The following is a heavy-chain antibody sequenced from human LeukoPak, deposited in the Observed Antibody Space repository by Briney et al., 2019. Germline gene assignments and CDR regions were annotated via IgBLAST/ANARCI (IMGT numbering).Heavy chain of an antibody. D-gene: IGHD2/OR15-2a*01. CDR2: IYSGGST. V-gene: IGHV3-53*04. J-gene: IGHJ3*02. Sequence: GGSLRLSCAASGFTVSSNYMSWVRQAPGKGLEWVSVIYSGGSTYYADSVRGRFTISRHNSKNTLYLQMNSLRAEDTAVYYCARLGNIDAFDIWGQGTVVTVSS. CDR3: ARLGNIDAFDI. CDR1: GFTVSSNY.